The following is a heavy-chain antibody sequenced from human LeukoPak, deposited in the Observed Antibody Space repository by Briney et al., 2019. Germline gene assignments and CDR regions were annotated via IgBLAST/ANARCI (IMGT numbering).Heavy chain of an antibody. J-gene: IGHJ4*02. CDR2: INAGNGNT. D-gene: IGHD4-17*01. Sequence: ASVKVSCKASGYTFTSYAMHWVRQAPGQRLEWMGWINAGNGNTKYSQKFQGRVTTTRDTSASTAYMELSSLRSEDTAVYYCARADYGDYAPGYWGQGTLVTVSS. CDR1: GYTFTSYA. CDR3: ARADYGDYAPGY. V-gene: IGHV1-3*01.